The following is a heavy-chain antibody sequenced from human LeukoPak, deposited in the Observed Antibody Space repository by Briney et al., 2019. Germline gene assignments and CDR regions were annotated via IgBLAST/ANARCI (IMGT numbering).Heavy chain of an antibody. CDR2: IYTSGST. V-gene: IGHV4-4*07. D-gene: IGHD2-2*02. CDR3: ARGYCSSTSCYKGVWWFDP. Sequence: SETLSLTCTVSGGSISGYYWSWIRRPAGKGLEWIGRIYTSGSTNYNPSLKSRVTMSVDTSKNQFSLKLSSVTAADTAVYYCARGYCSSTSCYKGVWWFDPWGQGTLVTVSS. J-gene: IGHJ5*02. CDR1: GGSISGYY.